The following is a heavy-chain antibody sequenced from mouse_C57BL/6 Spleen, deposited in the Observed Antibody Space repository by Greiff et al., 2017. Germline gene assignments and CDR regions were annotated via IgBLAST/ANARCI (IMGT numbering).Heavy chain of an antibody. CDR2: IYPGSGST. Sequence: QVQLQQPGAELVKPGASVKMSCKASGYTFTSYWLTWVKQRPGQGLEWIGDIYPGSGSTNYNEKFKSKATLTVDTSSSTAYMQLSSLTSEDSAVYYCARADYYGGYAMDYWGQGTSVTVSS. V-gene: IGHV1-55*01. CDR3: ARADYYGGYAMDY. J-gene: IGHJ4*01. CDR1: GYTFTSYW. D-gene: IGHD1-1*01.